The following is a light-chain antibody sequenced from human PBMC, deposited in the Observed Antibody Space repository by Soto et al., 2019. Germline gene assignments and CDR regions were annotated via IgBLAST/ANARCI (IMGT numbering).Light chain of an antibody. CDR2: GNI. V-gene: IGLV1-40*01. CDR1: ISNIGAGYD. CDR3: QSYDSSLCGWV. J-gene: IGLJ3*02. Sequence: QSVLTQPPSVAGAPGQGVTISCTGSISNIGAGYDVHWYQQLPGTAPKLLIYGNINRPSGVPDRFSGSKSGTSASLAITGLQAEDEADYYCQSYDSSLCGWVFGGGTKLTVL.